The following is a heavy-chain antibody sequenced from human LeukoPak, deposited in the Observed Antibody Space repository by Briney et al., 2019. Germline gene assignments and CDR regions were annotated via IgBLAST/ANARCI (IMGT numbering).Heavy chain of an antibody. CDR1: EFSLSDYG. Sequence: GTSLRLSCASSEFSLSDYGMHWVRQAPGKGLEWVAVMWYDGSRALHADSVKGRFTISRDNAKNSLYLQMNTLRAEDTAVYYCARFELDSGGYASNFDSWGQGTLVTVSS. V-gene: IGHV3-33*01. J-gene: IGHJ4*02. CDR2: MWYDGSRA. CDR3: ARFELDSGGYASNFDS. D-gene: IGHD3-22*01.